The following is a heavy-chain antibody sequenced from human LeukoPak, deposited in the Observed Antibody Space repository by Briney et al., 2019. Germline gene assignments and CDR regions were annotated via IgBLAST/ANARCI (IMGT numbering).Heavy chain of an antibody. V-gene: IGHV1-24*01. CDR1: GYTLTELS. D-gene: IGHD3-3*01. J-gene: IGHJ4*02. Sequence: ASVKVSCKVSGYTLTELSMHWVRQAPGKGREGMGGFYPEDGETIYAQKFQGRVTMTEETSTNTAYMELSSLRSEDTAVYYCATGSVLEWLFYFDYWGQGTLVTVSS. CDR3: ATGSVLEWLFYFDY. CDR2: FYPEDGET.